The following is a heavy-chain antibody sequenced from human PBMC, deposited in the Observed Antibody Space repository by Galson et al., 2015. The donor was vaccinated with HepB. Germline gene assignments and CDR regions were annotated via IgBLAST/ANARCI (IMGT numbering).Heavy chain of an antibody. CDR1: GFSLSTSGMC. CDR3: ARISSSWYRCPPYMDV. Sequence: PALVKPTQTLTLTCTFSGFSLSTSGMCVSWIRQPPGKALEWLALIDWDDDKYYSTSLKTRLTISKDTSKNQVVLTMTNMDPVDTATYYCARISSSWYRCPPYMDVWGKGTTVTVSS. CDR2: IDWDDDK. D-gene: IGHD6-13*01. J-gene: IGHJ6*03. V-gene: IGHV2-70*01.